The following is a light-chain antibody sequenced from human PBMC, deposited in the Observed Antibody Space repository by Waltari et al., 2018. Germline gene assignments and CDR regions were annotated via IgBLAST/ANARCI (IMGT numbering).Light chain of an antibody. CDR3: QQSYSTPLT. V-gene: IGKV1-39*01. CDR1: QSISSY. Sequence: DIQMTQSPSSLSASVGDRVTITCRASQSISSYINWYQQKPGKAPKLLIYAASNLQSGVPSRFSGSGSGTDFTLTISSLQPEDFATYYCQQSYSTPLTFGPGTNVDIK. J-gene: IGKJ3*01. CDR2: AAS.